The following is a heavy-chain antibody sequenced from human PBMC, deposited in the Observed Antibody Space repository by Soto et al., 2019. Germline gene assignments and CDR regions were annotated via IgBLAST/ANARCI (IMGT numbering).Heavy chain of an antibody. V-gene: IGHV3-7*01. D-gene: IGHD3-3*01. Sequence: EVQLVESGGGLVQPGGSLRLSCAASGFNFSSYWMSWVRQAPGKGLEWVANIKQDGSEKYYVDSVKGRFTISRDNAKNSLYLQMNCLRAEDTAVYYCLRFLEWLLYDYWGQGTLVTVSS. CDR1: GFNFSSYW. CDR3: LRFLEWLLYDY. J-gene: IGHJ4*02. CDR2: IKQDGSEK.